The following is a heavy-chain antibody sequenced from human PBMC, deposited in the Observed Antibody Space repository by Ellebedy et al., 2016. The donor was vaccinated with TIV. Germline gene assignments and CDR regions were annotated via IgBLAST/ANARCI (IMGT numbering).Heavy chain of an antibody. CDR1: GFTVSSNY. D-gene: IGHD5-12*01. J-gene: IGHJ6*02. CDR3: ARDSGYDYGDYYGMDV. CDR2: IYSGGST. Sequence: GESLKISXAASGFTVSSNYMSWVRQAPGKGLEWVSVIYSGGSTYYADSVKGRFTISRDNSKNTLYLQMNSLRAEDTAVYYCARDSGYDYGDYYGMDVWGQGTTVTVSS. V-gene: IGHV3-53*01.